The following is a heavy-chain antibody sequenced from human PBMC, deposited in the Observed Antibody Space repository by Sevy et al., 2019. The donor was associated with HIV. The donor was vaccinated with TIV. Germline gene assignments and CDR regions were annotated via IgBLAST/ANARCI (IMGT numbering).Heavy chain of an antibody. D-gene: IGHD3-10*01. CDR2: IKQDGSEK. CDR1: GFTFSSYW. Sequence: GGSLRLSCAASGFTFSSYWMSWVRQAPGKGLEWVANIKQDGSEKYYVDSVKGRFTRSRDNAKNSLYLQMNSLRAVDAAVYDCARGAENRTDAGFDYWGQGTLVTVSS. CDR3: ARGAENRTDAGFDY. V-gene: IGHV3-7*04. J-gene: IGHJ4*02.